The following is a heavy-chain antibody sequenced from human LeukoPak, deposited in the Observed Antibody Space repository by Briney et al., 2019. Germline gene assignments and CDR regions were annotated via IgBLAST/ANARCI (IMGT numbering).Heavy chain of an antibody. V-gene: IGHV3-30-3*01. D-gene: IGHD4-17*01. CDR1: GVALRRDT. Sequence: GGALRLSCAHSGVALRRDTMNRVREALGKGLEWGADISYGESNKYYADAVKGRFTISRDNSKNTLNLQMNSLRAEDTAVYYCARATVTILLHIDYWGQRTLVTVSS. J-gene: IGHJ4*02. CDR3: ARATVTILLHIDY. CDR2: ISYGESNK.